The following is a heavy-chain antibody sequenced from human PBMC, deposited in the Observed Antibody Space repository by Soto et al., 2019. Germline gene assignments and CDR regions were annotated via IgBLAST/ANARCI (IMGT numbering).Heavy chain of an antibody. CDR3: ARDQMFSSSGKQQFDY. J-gene: IGHJ4*02. CDR2: ISAYNGNT. D-gene: IGHD6-13*01. Sequence: ASVKVSCKASGYTFTSYGISWVRQAPGQGLEWMGWISAYNGNTNYAQKLQGRVTMTTDTSTSTAYMELRSLRSDDTAVYYCARDQMFSSSGKQQFDYWGQGTLVTVSS. V-gene: IGHV1-18*01. CDR1: GYTFTSYG.